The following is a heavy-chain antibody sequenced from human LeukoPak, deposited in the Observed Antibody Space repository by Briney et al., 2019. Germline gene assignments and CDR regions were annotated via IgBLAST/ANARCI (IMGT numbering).Heavy chain of an antibody. V-gene: IGHV3-7*01. D-gene: IGHD3-16*01. Sequence: PGGSLRLPCAASGFTFSSYWMSWVRQAPGKGLEWVANIKQDGSEKYYVDSVKGRFTISRDNAKNSLYLQMNSLRAEDTAVYYCATGGAYLDAFDIWGQGTMVTVSS. J-gene: IGHJ3*02. CDR1: GFTFSSYW. CDR3: ATGGAYLDAFDI. CDR2: IKQDGSEK.